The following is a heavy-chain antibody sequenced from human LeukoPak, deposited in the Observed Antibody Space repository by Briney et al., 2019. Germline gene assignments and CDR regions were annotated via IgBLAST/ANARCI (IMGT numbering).Heavy chain of an antibody. J-gene: IGHJ4*02. Sequence: SGPTLVKXTQTLTLTCTFSGFSLSTSGVGVGWIRQPPGKALEWLALIYWDDDKRYSPSLKSRLTITKDTSKNQVVLTMTNMDPVDTATYYCAHSSGSWYDWSPCDYWGQGTLVTVSS. CDR3: AHSSGSWYDWSPCDY. D-gene: IGHD6-13*01. V-gene: IGHV2-5*02. CDR1: GFSLSTSGVG. CDR2: IYWDDDK.